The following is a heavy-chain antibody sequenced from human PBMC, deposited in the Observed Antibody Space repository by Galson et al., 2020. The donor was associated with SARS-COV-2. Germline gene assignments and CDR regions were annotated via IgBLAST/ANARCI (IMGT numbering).Heavy chain of an antibody. V-gene: IGHV3-9*01. CDR1: GFTFNDYA. Sequence: TLTLTCAASGFTFNDYALHWVRQPPGKGLEWVSGISWHSGSIDYAASVKGRFTISRDNANNSLYLQMNSLSAEDTALYDCAKDIGLSRCGVDDWGQGTLGTVSS. D-gene: IGHD1-26*01. CDR2: ISWHSGSI. J-gene: IGHJ4*02. CDR3: AKDIGLSRCGVDD.